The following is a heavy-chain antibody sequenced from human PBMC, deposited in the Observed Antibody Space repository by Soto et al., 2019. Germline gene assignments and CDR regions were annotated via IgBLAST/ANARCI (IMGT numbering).Heavy chain of an antibody. D-gene: IGHD3-10*01. CDR1: GGSISSGGYY. CDR2: IYYSGST. V-gene: IGHV4-31*03. J-gene: IGHJ4*02. CDR3: ARLTSGPVYFDY. Sequence: SETLSLTCTVSGGSISSGGYYWSWIRQHPGKGLEWIGYIYYSGSTYYNPSLKSRVNISVDTSKNQFSLKLSSVTAADTAVYYCARLTSGPVYFDYWGQGTLVTVSS.